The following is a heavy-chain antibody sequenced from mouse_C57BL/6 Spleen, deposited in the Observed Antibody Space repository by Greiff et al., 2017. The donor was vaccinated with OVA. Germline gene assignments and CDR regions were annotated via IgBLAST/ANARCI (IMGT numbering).Heavy chain of an antibody. Sequence: QVQLQQSGAELVKPGASVKMSCKASGYTFTSYWITWVKQRPGQGLEWIGDIYPGSGSTNYNEKFKSKATLTVDTSSSTAYMQLSSLTSEDSAVYYCARCVDYDDWYFDVWGTGTTVTVSS. V-gene: IGHV1-55*01. CDR1: GYTFTSYW. D-gene: IGHD2-4*01. J-gene: IGHJ1*03. CDR3: ARCVDYDDWYFDV. CDR2: IYPGSGST.